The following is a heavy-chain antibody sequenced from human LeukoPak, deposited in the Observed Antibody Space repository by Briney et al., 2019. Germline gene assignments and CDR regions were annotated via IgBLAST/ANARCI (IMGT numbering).Heavy chain of an antibody. Sequence: GASVKVSCKASGGTFSSYAISWVRQAPGQGLEWMGGIIPIFGTANYAQKFQGRVTITADESTSTAYMELSSLRSEDTAVYYCARDGGAAYYYYYHMDVWGKGTTVTVSS. J-gene: IGHJ6*03. CDR3: ARDGGAAYYYYYHMDV. V-gene: IGHV1-69*13. D-gene: IGHD6-13*01. CDR2: IIPIFGTA. CDR1: GGTFSSYA.